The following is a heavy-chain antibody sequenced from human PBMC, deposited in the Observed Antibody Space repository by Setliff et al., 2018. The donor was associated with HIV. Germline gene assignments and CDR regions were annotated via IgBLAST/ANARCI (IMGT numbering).Heavy chain of an antibody. D-gene: IGHD2-15*01. V-gene: IGHV1-8*03. CDR1: GYTFTSYD. Sequence: ASVKVSCKASGYTFTSYDINWVRQATGQGLEWMGWMNPNSGNTGYAQKFQGRVTITRNTSISTAYMELSSLRSEDTAVYYCARIRGYCSGGSCYSVFNYYYGMDVWGQGTTVTV. CDR3: ARIRGYCSGGSCYSVFNYYYGMDV. CDR2: MNPNSGNT. J-gene: IGHJ6*02.